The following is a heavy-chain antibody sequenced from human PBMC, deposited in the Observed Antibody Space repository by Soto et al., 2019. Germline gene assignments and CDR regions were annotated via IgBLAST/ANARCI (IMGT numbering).Heavy chain of an antibody. D-gene: IGHD3-22*01. CDR2: IFYSGNT. CDR1: GGSISSGGYY. V-gene: IGHV4-31*03. Sequence: QVQLQESGPGLVKPSQTLSLTCTVSGGSISSGGYYWSWIRQHPGKGLEWIGYIFYSGNTYYTPSLKSRVTISVDTSKNQFSLKLSSVTAAATAVYYCARATYYYDSSGYSDRVLDYWGQGTLVTVSS. CDR3: ARATYYYDSSGYSDRVLDY. J-gene: IGHJ4*02.